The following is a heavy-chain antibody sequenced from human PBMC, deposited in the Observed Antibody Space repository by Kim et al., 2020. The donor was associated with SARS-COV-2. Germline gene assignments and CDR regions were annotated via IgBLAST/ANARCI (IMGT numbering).Heavy chain of an antibody. D-gene: IGHD5-12*01. J-gene: IGHJ4*02. Sequence: ASVKVSCKAFGYTFTSYYIHWVRQAPGQGLEWMGIINPSGGSTSYAQKFQGRVTMTGDTSTETVYMKVSRLTSEDTALYYCARGVSGHDLLVDYWGQGARVTVSS. CDR3: ARGVSGHDLLVDY. CDR1: GYTFTSYY. V-gene: IGHV1-46*01. CDR2: INPSGGST.